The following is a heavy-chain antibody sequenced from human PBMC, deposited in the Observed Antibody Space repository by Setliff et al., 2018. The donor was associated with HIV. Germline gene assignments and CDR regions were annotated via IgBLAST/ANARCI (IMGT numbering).Heavy chain of an antibody. V-gene: IGHV4-4*07. J-gene: IGHJ4*02. CDR1: GGSISNYY. CDR3: ARSSRVNCGGDCYLFDY. Sequence: SETLSLTCTVTGGSISNYYWSWIRQPAGKGLEWIGRIQTSGRTNNNPTLKSPVTMSVDTYKNQFSLILTSVTAADTAVYYCARSSRVNCGGDCYLFDYWGQGTPVTVSS. CDR2: IQTSGRT. D-gene: IGHD2-21*02.